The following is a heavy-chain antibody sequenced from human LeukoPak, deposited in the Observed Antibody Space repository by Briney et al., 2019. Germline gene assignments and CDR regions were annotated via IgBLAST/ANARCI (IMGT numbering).Heavy chain of an antibody. CDR2: IYYSGST. V-gene: IGHV4-30-4*01. D-gene: IGHD6-19*01. CDR3: ARGVRSSGAMDAFDI. CDR1: GGSISSGDYY. Sequence: SETLSLTCTVSGGSISSGDYYWSWIRQPPGKGLEWIGYIYYSGSTYYNPSLKSRVTISVDTSKNQFSLKLSSVTAADTAVYYCARGVRSSGAMDAFDIWGQGTMVTVPS. J-gene: IGHJ3*02.